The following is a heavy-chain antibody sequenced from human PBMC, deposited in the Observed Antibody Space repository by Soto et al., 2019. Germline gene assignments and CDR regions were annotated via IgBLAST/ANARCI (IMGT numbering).Heavy chain of an antibody. CDR2: IYHSGST. D-gene: IGHD6-13*01. Sequence: SETLSLTCTVSGGSISSGGYSWSWIRQPPGKGLEWIGYIYHSGSTYYNPSLKSRVTISVDRSKNQFSLKLSSVTAADTAVYYCASSHAGAHITAAVHWGQGTLVTVSS. V-gene: IGHV4-30-2*01. CDR3: ASSHAGAHITAAVH. CDR1: GGSISSGGYS. J-gene: IGHJ4*02.